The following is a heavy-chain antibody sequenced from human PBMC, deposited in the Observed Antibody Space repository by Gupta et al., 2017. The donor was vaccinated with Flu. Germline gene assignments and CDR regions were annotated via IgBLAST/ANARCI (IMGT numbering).Heavy chain of an antibody. CDR2: ISGSGGST. CDR3: ARTPVLPAAINY. D-gene: IGHD2-2*01. J-gene: IGHJ4*02. Sequence: EVQLLESGGGLVQPGGSLRLSCAASGFTFSSYAMSWVRQAPGKGLEWVSAISGSGGSTYYADSVKGRFTISRDNSKNTLYLQMTSLRAEDTAVYYCARTPVLPAAINYWGQGTLVTVSS. CDR1: GFTFSSYA. V-gene: IGHV3-23*01.